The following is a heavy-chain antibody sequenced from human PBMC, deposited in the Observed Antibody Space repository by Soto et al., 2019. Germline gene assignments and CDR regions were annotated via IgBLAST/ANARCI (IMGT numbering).Heavy chain of an antibody. V-gene: IGHV4-59*12. D-gene: IGHD2-2*01. J-gene: IGHJ4*02. CDR2: IYYSGST. Sequence: SETLSLTCTVSGGSISSYYWSWIRQPPGKGLEWIGYIYYSGSTNYNPSLKSRVTISVDTSKNQFSLKLSSVTAADTAVYYCARGLTTTNCISTSCRQVNFDYWGQGTLVTVSS. CDR1: GGSISSYY. CDR3: ARGLTTTNCISTSCRQVNFDY.